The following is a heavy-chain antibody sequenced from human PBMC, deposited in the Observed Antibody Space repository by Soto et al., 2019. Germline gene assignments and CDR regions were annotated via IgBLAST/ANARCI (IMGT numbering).Heavy chain of an antibody. CDR1: GGTFSSYT. D-gene: IGHD5-12*01. CDR3: ARDRGGEDIVATITHYYYYYMDV. CDR2: IIPILGIA. J-gene: IGHJ6*03. V-gene: IGHV1-69*04. Sequence: ASVKVSCKASGGTFSSYTISWVRQAPGQGLEWMGRIIPILGIANYAQKFQGRVTITADKSTSTAYMELSSLRSEDTAVYYCARDRGGEDIVATITHYYYYYMDVWGKGTTVTVSS.